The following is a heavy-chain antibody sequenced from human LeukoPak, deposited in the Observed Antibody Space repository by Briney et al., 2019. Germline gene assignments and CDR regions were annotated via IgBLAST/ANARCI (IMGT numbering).Heavy chain of an antibody. V-gene: IGHV4-39*01. Sequence: SQTLSHTCTVSGGSISSSNHYWGWIRQPPGKGLEWLGSFYYSGNTYYNPSLKSRVTISVDTSKNQFSLKLTSVTAADTAVYYCVRHLGYSYGPGDYWGQGTLVTVSS. CDR1: GGSISSSNHY. J-gene: IGHJ4*02. CDR2: FYYSGNT. CDR3: VRHLGYSYGPGDY. D-gene: IGHD5-18*01.